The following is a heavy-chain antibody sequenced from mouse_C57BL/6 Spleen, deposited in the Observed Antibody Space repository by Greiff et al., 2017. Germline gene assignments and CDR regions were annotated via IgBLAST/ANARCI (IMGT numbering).Heavy chain of an antibody. D-gene: IGHD2-4*01. V-gene: IGHV1-52*01. CDR1: GYTFTSYW. CDR3: ARGEDYDYDVAMAY. Sequence: QVQLQQPGAELVRPGSSVKLSCKASGYTFTSYWMHWVKQRPIQGLEWIGNIDPSDSETHYNQKFKDKATLTVDKSSSTAYMQLSSLTSEDSAVYYCARGEDYDYDVAMAYWGQGTLVTVSA. J-gene: IGHJ4*01. CDR2: IDPSDSET.